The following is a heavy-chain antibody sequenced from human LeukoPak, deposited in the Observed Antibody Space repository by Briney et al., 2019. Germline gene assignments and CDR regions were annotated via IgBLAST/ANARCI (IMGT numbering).Heavy chain of an antibody. CDR1: GFTFDDYA. CDR3: AKDHGGGDFEPIYYYYYYMDV. CDR2: ISWNSGSI. Sequence: GGSLRLSCAASGFTFDDYAMHWVRQAPGKGLEWVSGISWNSGSIGYADSVKGRFTISRDNSKNTLYLQMNSLRAEDTAVYYCAKDHGGGDFEPIYYYYYYMDVWGKGTTVTISS. D-gene: IGHD2-21*02. J-gene: IGHJ6*03. V-gene: IGHV3-9*01.